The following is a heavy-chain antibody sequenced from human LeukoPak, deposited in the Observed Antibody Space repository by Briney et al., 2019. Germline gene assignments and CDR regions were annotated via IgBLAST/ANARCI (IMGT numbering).Heavy chain of an antibody. CDR2: INPNSGGT. CDR3: ARERTPYYYDSSGYYYRGWFDP. V-gene: IGHV1-2*06. CDR1: GYTFTGYY. J-gene: IGHJ5*02. D-gene: IGHD3-22*01. Sequence: ASVKVSCKASGYTFTGYYMHWVRQAPGQGLEWMGRINPNSGGTNYAQKFQGRVTMTRDTSISTAYMELSRLRSDDTAAYYCARERTPYYYDSSGYYYRGWFDPWGQGTLVTVSS.